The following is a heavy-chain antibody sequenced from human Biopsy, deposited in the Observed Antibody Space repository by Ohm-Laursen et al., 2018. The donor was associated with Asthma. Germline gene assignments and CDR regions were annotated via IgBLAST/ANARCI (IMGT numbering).Heavy chain of an antibody. CDR1: GFTFSTYA. V-gene: IGHV3-30-3*01. CDR2: ISYDGSNK. D-gene: IGHD3-16*02. CDR3: ARDLHPTNHLGELSEGFDY. Sequence: SLRLSCTASGFTFSTYAMHWVRQAPGKGLEWVAVISYDGSNKYYADSVKGRFTISRDNSKNTLYLQMNSLRAEDTAVYYCARDLHPTNHLGELSEGFDYWGQGTLVTVSS. J-gene: IGHJ4*02.